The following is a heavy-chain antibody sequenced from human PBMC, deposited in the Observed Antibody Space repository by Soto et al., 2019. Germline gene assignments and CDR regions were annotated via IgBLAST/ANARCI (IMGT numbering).Heavy chain of an antibody. Sequence: SETLSLTCTVSGGSISSYYWSWIRQPPGKGLKWICFIYYSGSTIYNPSLKSRVTISVDTSKNQFSLKLSSVTAADTAVYYCARSDGRYWGQGTLVTVSS. J-gene: IGHJ4*02. CDR2: IYYSGST. V-gene: IGHV4-59*01. CDR1: GGSISSYY. CDR3: ARSDGRY.